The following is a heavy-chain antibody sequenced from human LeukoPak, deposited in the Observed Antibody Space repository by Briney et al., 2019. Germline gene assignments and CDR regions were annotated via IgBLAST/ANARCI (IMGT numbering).Heavy chain of an antibody. CDR3: AKASWSGYSSSFGALDL. J-gene: IGHJ3*01. CDR1: GFSFSSYA. D-gene: IGHD2-2*01. CDR2: VSANGGST. Sequence: TGGSLRLSCAASGFSFSSYAMTWVRQAPGKGLECVSGVSANGGSTYYADSVKGRLTISRYNSKNTLYLEMNSLRDDDTAVYYCAKASWSGYSSSFGALDLWGQGTMVTVSS. V-gene: IGHV3-23*01.